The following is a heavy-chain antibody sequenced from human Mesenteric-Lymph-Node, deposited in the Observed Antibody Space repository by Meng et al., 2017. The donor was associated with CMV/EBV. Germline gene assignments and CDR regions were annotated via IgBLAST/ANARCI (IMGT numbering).Heavy chain of an antibody. CDR3: ARGPGGYFDL. CDR2: ISYDGSNI. V-gene: IGHV3-30*04. Sequence: SGAAAGFTFSTYPMHWVRQAPGKGLEWVAIISYDGSNIQYADSVKGRFTISRDNSKNTLYLEMNSLRAEDTAVYYCARGPGGYFDLWGRDTLVTVSS. D-gene: IGHD1-26*01. J-gene: IGHJ2*01. CDR1: GFTFSTYP.